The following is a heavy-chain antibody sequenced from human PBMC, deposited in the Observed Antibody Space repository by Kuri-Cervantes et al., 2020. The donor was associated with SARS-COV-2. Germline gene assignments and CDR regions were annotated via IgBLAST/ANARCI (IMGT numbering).Heavy chain of an antibody. CDR3: ASLTPFRRLVVISQGGSFDI. V-gene: IGHV1-24*01. Sequence: ATVKVSCKVSGYTPSELSMHWGRQAPRKGLEGMGGFDPEDGEKIYAQKLQGRVTMTENTSTDTDHMELSSLRAEDTAVYYCASLTPFRRLVVISQGGSFDIWGQGTMVTVSS. CDR2: FDPEDGEK. D-gene: IGHD3-22*01. J-gene: IGHJ3*02. CDR1: GYTPSELS.